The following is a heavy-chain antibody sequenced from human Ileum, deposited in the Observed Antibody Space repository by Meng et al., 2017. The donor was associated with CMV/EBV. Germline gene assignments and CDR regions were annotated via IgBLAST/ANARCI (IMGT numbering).Heavy chain of an antibody. V-gene: IGHV3-48*04. D-gene: IGHD3-3*01. CDR2: ISSRSSTI. CDR3: ATSHFDLRSGYSNDGFDI. J-gene: IGHJ3*02. CDR1: GFTFSSYF. Sequence: GESLKISCVPSGFTFSSYFMNWVRQAPGKGLEWVSYISSRSSTIHYADFAKGRFTVSRDNPMETLYLQMNSLRADDTAVYYCATSHFDLRSGYSNDGFDIWGRGTMVTVSS.